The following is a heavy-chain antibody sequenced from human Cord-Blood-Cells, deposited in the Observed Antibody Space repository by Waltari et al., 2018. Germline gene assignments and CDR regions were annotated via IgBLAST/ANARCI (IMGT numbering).Heavy chain of an antibody. J-gene: IGHJ4*02. CDR2: IIPIFGTA. D-gene: IGHD6-6*01. CDR1: GGTFSSYA. CDR3: ASSSPYSSSSMGYFDY. Sequence: QVQLVQSGAEVKKPGSSVKVSCKASGGTFSSYAIRWVRKPPGQGLEWMGGIIPIFGTANYAQKFQGRVTITADESTSTAYMELSSLRSEDTAVYYCASSSPYSSSSMGYFDYWGQGTLVTVSS. V-gene: IGHV1-69*01.